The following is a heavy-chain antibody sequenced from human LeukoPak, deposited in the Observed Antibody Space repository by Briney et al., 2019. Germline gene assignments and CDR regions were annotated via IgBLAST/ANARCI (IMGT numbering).Heavy chain of an antibody. Sequence: GGSLRLSCAASGFTFSIYGMHWVHQAPGKGLEWVAVIWNDGSNKYYADSVKGRFTISRDNSKNTLYLQMNSLRAEDTAVYSCARASGPFDYWGQGTLVTVSS. CDR1: GFTFSIYG. CDR3: ARASGPFDY. V-gene: IGHV3-33*01. D-gene: IGHD3-10*01. J-gene: IGHJ4*02. CDR2: IWNDGSNK.